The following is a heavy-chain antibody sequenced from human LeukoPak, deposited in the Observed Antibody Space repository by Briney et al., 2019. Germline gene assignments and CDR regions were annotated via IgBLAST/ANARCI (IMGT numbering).Heavy chain of an antibody. J-gene: IGHJ4*02. D-gene: IGHD3-22*01. CDR1: GGSISSGSYY. Sequence: SQTLSLTCTVSGGSISSGSYYWSWIRQPAGKGLEWIGRIYTSGSTNYNPSLKSRVTISVDTSKNQFSLKLSSVTAADTAVYYCARVSFITMIAIDYWGQGTLVTVS. CDR3: ARVSFITMIAIDY. CDR2: IYTSGST. V-gene: IGHV4-61*02.